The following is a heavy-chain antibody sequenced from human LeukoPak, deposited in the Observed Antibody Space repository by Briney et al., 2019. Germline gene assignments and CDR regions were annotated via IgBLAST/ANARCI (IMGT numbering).Heavy chain of an antibody. CDR1: GFTFSNYS. V-gene: IGHV3-30*18. Sequence: GGSLRLSCAASGFTFSNYSMAWVRQAPGKGLEWVAVISYDGSNKYYADSVKGRFTISRDNSKNTLYLQMNSLRAEDTAVYYCAKSSYYDSSGYYREYYFDYWGQGTLVTVSS. CDR2: ISYDGSNK. CDR3: AKSSYYDSSGYYREYYFDY. D-gene: IGHD3-22*01. J-gene: IGHJ4*02.